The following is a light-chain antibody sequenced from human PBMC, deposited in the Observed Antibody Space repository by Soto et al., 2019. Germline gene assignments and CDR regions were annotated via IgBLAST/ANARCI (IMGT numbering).Light chain of an antibody. Sequence: QTVVSQEPSFSVSPGGTVTLTCGLTSGSVLTSYYPTWYQQTPGQAPRTLIYSTNIRSSGVPDRFSGSILGNKAALTITGAEEDDESAYYCSLYVGTGTVVFGGGTKLTVL. CDR1: SGSVLTSYY. J-gene: IGLJ2*01. V-gene: IGLV8-61*01. CDR2: STN. CDR3: SLYVGTGTVV.